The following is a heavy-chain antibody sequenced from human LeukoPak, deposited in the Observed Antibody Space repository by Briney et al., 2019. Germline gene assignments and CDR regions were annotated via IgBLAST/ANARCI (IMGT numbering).Heavy chain of an antibody. CDR3: AREERMVRGEDYYGMDV. CDR2: IKQNGSEK. CDR1: GFTFSSYG. V-gene: IGHV3-7*01. D-gene: IGHD3-10*01. Sequence: GGSLRLSCAASGFTFSSYGMSWIRQAPGKGLEWVANIKQNGSEKYYVDSVKGRFTISRDNAKNSLYMQMKSLRAEDTAVYYCAREERMVRGEDYYGMDVWGQGTTVTVCS. J-gene: IGHJ6*02.